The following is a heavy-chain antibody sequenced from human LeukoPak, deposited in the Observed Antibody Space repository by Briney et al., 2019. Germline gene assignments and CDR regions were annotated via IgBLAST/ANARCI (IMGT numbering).Heavy chain of an antibody. CDR2: ISGSGGST. CDR1: GFTLSSYA. D-gene: IGHD2-15*01. V-gene: IGHV3-23*01. Sequence: PGGSLRLSCAASGFTLSSYAMSWVRQAPGKGLEWVSAISGSGGSTYYAGSVKGRFTISRDNSKNTLYLQMNSLRAEDTAVYYCAKELNYCSGGSCYLIDYYYMDVWGKGTKVTVSS. J-gene: IGHJ6*03. CDR3: AKELNYCSGGSCYLIDYYYMDV.